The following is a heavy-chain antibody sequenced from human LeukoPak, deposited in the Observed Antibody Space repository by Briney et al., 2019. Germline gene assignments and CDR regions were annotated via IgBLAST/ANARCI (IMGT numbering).Heavy chain of an antibody. Sequence: PGGSLRPSCAASGFTFSAYSMNWVRQTPGKGLEWISSISTSGSYIYYADSLRGRVTTSRDNTKNSLYVQMNSLRAEDTAVYYCARDAGNGYDVAYYYHGMDVWGQGTTVIVSS. CDR2: ISTSGSYI. V-gene: IGHV3-21*01. CDR1: GFTFSAYS. CDR3: ARDAGNGYDVAYYYHGMDV. J-gene: IGHJ6*02. D-gene: IGHD5-12*01.